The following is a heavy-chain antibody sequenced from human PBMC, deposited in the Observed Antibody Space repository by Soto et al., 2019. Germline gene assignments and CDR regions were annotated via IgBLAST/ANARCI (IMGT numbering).Heavy chain of an antibody. D-gene: IGHD4-17*01. Sequence: SETLSLTCAVYGGSFSGYYWSWIRQPPGKGLEWIGEINHSGSTNYNPSLKSRVTISVDTSKNQFSLKLSSVTAADTAVYYCARARFGYGDSLRPPKRLWFDPWGQGTLVTVSS. CDR1: GGSFSGYY. CDR2: INHSGST. V-gene: IGHV4-34*01. J-gene: IGHJ5*02. CDR3: ARARFGYGDSLRPPKRLWFDP.